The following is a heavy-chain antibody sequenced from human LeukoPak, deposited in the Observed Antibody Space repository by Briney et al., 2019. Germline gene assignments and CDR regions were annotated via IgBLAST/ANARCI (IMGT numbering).Heavy chain of an antibody. J-gene: IGHJ4*02. CDR3: AGGYSYGLRLDY. V-gene: IGHV1-69*06. D-gene: IGHD5-18*01. CDR1: GGTFSSYA. CDR2: IIPIFGTA. Sequence: SVKVSCKASGGTFSSYAISWVRQAPGQGLEWMGGIIPIFGTANYAQKFQGRVTITEDKSTSTAYMELSSLRSEDTAVYYCAGGYSYGLRLDYWGQGNLVTVSS.